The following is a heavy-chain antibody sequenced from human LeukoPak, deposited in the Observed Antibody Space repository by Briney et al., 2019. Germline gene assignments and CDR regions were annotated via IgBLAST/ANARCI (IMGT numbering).Heavy chain of an antibody. Sequence: GALRLSCAASGFTFSSYGMHWVRQAPGKGLEWVANIRVDGNEKFYVDSVKGRFTISRDNAQNSLYLQLNSLRAEDTAVYYCARDLNGPSFYWGQGTLVTVSS. CDR2: IRVDGNEK. J-gene: IGHJ4*02. CDR3: ARDLNGPSFY. CDR1: GFTFSSYG. V-gene: IGHV3-7*01. D-gene: IGHD2-8*01.